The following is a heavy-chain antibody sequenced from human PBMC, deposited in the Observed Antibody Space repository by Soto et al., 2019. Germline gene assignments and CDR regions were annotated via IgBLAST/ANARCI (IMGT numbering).Heavy chain of an antibody. CDR3: ARARFDSWSHIYYGLDV. J-gene: IGHJ6*02. D-gene: IGHD3-3*01. CDR2: INHSGTT. CDR1: GGSFSGYS. V-gene: IGHV4-34*01. Sequence: SETLSLTCAVYGGSFSGYSWTWLRQPPGKGLEWIGEINHSGTTDYNPALKSRVTMSADTSKNQFSLRMTSGTAADTAVYYCARARFDSWSHIYYGLDVWGQGTTVTVSS.